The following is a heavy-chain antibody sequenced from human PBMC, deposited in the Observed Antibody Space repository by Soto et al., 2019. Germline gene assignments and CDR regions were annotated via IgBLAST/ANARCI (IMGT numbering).Heavy chain of an antibody. J-gene: IGHJ4*02. CDR2: IHHSGST. D-gene: IGHD6-19*01. V-gene: IGHV4-39*01. CDR3: ARHGHSSGWFFFDS. CDR1: GDSISGSSYH. Sequence: SETLSLTCTVSGDSISGSSYHWGWIRQPPGKGLEWIGSIHHSGSTYYNPSLRSRATISVDPSKNQFSLNLRSVTATDTAVFYCARHGHSSGWFFFDSWGQGTLVTVSS.